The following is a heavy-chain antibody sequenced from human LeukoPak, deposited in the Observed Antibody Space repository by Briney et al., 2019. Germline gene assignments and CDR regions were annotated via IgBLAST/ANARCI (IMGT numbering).Heavy chain of an antibody. J-gene: IGHJ6*02. V-gene: IGHV4-34*01. CDR2: INHSGST. CDR1: GGSFSGYY. CDR3: ARGRFYDFWSGYYSYYYYGMDV. D-gene: IGHD3-3*01. Sequence: KPSETLSLTCAVYGGSFSGYYWSWIRQPPGKGLEWIGEINHSGSTNYNPSLKSRVTISVDTSKNQFSLKLSSVTAADTAVYYCARGRFYDFWSGYYSYYYYGMDVWGQGTTVTVSS.